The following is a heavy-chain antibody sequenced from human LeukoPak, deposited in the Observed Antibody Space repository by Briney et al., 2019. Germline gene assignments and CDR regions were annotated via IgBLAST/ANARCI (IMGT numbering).Heavy chain of an antibody. Sequence: GRCRRPSWALAASTLSSFGTDCDRHVAGKGMEWVALIRSVVSNKYSADSVKGRFTISRDNSKNTLHLQMNSLRAEDTAVYYCAKDQRAAAGTPDYWGQGTLVTVSS. J-gene: IGHJ4*02. CDR3: AKDQRAAAGTPDY. CDR2: IRSVVSNK. V-gene: IGHV3-30*02. D-gene: IGHD6-13*01. CDR1: ASTLSSFG.